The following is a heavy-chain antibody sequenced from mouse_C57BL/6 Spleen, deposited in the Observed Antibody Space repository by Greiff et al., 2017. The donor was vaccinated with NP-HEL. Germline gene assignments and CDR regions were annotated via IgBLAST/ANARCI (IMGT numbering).Heavy chain of an antibody. CDR2: ICYSGST. D-gene: IGHD1-1*01. V-gene: IGHV3-1*01. J-gene: IGHJ1*03. CDR1: GYSITSGYD. Sequence: LVESGPGMVKPSQSLSLTCTVTGYSITSGYDWHWIRHFPGNKLEWMGYICYSGSTNYNPSLKSRISITHDTSKNHFFLKLHSVTTEDTATYYCARDGSSSRYFDVWGTGTTVTVSS. CDR3: ARDGSSSRYFDV.